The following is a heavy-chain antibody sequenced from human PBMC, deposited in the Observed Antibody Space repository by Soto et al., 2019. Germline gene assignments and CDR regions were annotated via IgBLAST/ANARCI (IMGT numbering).Heavy chain of an antibody. V-gene: IGHV1-69*08. CDR1: GGTFGIYT. D-gene: IGHD2-15*01. Sequence: QVQLVQSGAEVKKPGSSVKVSCKASGGTFGIYTLSWVRQAPGQGLEWMGRIIPILDIANYAQKFQGRVTITADKSTSTAYMELSGLRSEDTAVYYCARDRSLSGVTVGWYFDLWGRGTLVTVSS. CDR2: IIPILDIA. J-gene: IGHJ2*01. CDR3: ARDRSLSGVTVGWYFDL.